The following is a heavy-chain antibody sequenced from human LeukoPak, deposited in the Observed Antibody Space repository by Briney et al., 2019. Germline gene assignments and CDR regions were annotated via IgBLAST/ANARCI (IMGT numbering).Heavy chain of an antibody. J-gene: IGHJ4*02. CDR2: IYTSGST. Sequence: SETLSLTCTVSGGSISSYYWSWIRQPAGKGLEWIGRIYTSGSTNYNASLKSRVTISVDTSKNQFSLRLSSVTAADTAVYYCAKGGGFTSGWHDYWGQGTLVTVSS. CDR1: GGSISSYY. D-gene: IGHD6-19*01. CDR3: AKGGGFTSGWHDY. V-gene: IGHV4-4*07.